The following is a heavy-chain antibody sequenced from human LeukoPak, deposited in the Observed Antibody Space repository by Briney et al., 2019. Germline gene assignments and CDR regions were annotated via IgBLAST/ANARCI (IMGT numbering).Heavy chain of an antibody. CDR1: GFTFSNAW. J-gene: IGHJ4*02. D-gene: IGHD3-22*01. CDR3: VKWLEKGVHSQDS. V-gene: IGHV3-30*02. Sequence: PGGSLRLSCAASGFTFSNAWMSWVRQAPGKGLEWVTFIRFDGSNKYYADSVKGRFTISRDNSKNTLYLQMNSLRTEDTAVYYCVKWLEKGVHSQDSWGQGALVTVSS. CDR2: IRFDGSNK.